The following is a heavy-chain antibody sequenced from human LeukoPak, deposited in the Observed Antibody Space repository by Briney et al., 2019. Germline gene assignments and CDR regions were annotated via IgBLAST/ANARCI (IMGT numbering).Heavy chain of an antibody. D-gene: IGHD2-15*01. CDR1: GFTFSSYG. J-gene: IGHJ4*02. Sequence: GGSLRLSCAASGFTFSSYGMHWVRRAPGKGLEWVAFIRYEGSNKYYADSVKGRFTISRDNSKNTLYLQMNSLRAEDTAVYYCAKGIKRVVVAATEYYFDYWGQGTLVTVSS. V-gene: IGHV3-30*02. CDR3: AKGIKRVVVAATEYYFDY. CDR2: IRYEGSNK.